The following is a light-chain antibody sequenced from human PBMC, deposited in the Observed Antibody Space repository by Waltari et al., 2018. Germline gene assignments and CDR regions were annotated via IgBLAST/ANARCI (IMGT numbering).Light chain of an antibody. CDR2: WAS. V-gene: IGKV4-1*01. CDR3: QQYCSSPLT. J-gene: IGKJ4*01. CDR1: QSLLYSSVKKNC. Sequence: DIVLTQSPDSLAVSLGERATINCKSSQSLLYSSVKKNCLPWYQQKAGQPPKLLIYWASTREPGVPDQFSGSGSGTDFTLTISSLQAEDVAVYYCQQYCSSPLTFGGGTKVEIK.